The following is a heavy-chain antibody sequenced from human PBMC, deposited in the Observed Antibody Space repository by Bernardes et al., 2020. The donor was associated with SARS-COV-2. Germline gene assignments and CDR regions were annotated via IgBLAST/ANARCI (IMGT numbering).Heavy chain of an antibody. D-gene: IGHD4-17*01. Sequence: ASVKVSCKVSGYTLTELSMHWVRQAPGKGLEWMGGFDPEDGETIYAQKFQGRVTMTEDTSTDTAYMELSSLRSEDTAVYYCATDLYDYAVTPVVYWGQGTLVTVSS. CDR1: GYTLTELS. V-gene: IGHV1-24*01. CDR2: FDPEDGET. J-gene: IGHJ4*02. CDR3: ATDLYDYAVTPVVY.